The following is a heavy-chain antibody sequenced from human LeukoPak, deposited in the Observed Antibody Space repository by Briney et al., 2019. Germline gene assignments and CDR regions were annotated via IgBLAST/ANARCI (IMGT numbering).Heavy chain of an antibody. D-gene: IGHD3-3*01. CDR1: GLSFNDTW. CDR2: IKSKIDGGTT. V-gene: IGHV3-15*01. Sequence: GGSLRLSCVSSGLSFNDTWMSWVRQAPGKGLEWVGRIKSKIDGGTTDYAAPVKGRFTISRDNAKNSLYLQMNSLRAEDTAVYYCAREARDDFWSGYYTYYYYYYMDVWGKGTTVTVSS. J-gene: IGHJ6*03. CDR3: AREARDDFWSGYYTYYYYYYMDV.